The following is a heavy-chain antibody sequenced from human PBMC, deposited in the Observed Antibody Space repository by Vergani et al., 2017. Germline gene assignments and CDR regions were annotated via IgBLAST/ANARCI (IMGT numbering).Heavy chain of an antibody. J-gene: IGHJ6*02. CDR3: ARVQGTRDGMDV. CDR1: GYTFTGYY. Sequence: QVQLVQSGAEVKKPGASVKVSCKASGYTFTGYYMHWVRQAPGQGLEWMGWINPNSGGTNYAQKLQGRVTMTTDTSTRTAYMELRSLRSDDAAVYYWARVQGTRDGMDVWGQGTTVTVSS. V-gene: IGHV1-2*02. CDR2: INPNSGGT. D-gene: IGHD1-14*01.